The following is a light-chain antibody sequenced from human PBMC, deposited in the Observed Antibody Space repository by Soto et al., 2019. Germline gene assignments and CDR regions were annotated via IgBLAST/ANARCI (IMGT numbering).Light chain of an antibody. V-gene: IGLV1-40*01. CDR3: QSYDNSPSGSGV. Sequence: QSVLTQPPSVSGAPGQRVTISCTGSSSNIGAGYDVHWYQQLPGTAPKLLIYGNSNRPSGVPDRFSGSKSGTSASLAITGLQAEAEADYYCQSYDNSPSGSGVFGTGTKLTVL. CDR1: SSNIGAGYD. CDR2: GNS. J-gene: IGLJ1*01.